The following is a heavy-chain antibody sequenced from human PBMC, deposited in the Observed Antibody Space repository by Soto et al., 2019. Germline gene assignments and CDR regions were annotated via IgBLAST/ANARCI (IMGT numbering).Heavy chain of an antibody. J-gene: IGHJ4*02. CDR3: AKELVQLERDYFDY. CDR2: IKHDGSNN. D-gene: IGHD1-1*01. V-gene: IGHV3-7*01. CDR1: GFTFSSYW. Sequence: PRWYLRLSCAASGFTFSSYWLSWVRQAPGKGLEWVANIKHDGSNNYYADSVRGRFTISRDNSKNTLYLQMNSLRAEDTAVYYCAKELVQLERDYFDYWGQGTLVTVTS.